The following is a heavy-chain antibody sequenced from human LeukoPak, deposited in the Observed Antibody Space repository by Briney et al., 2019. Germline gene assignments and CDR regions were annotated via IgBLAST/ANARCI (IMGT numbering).Heavy chain of an antibody. V-gene: IGHV4-4*02. D-gene: IGHD6-13*01. CDR3: ARDVFADYSTHHKFDP. CDR2: IYHSGST. J-gene: IGHJ5*02. Sequence: SETLSLTCAVSGGSISSSNWWSWVRQPPGKGLEWIGEIYHSGSTNYNPSLKSRVTISVDKSKNQFSLKLSSVTAADTAVYYCARDVFADYSTHHKFDPWGQGTLVTVSS. CDR1: GGSISSSNW.